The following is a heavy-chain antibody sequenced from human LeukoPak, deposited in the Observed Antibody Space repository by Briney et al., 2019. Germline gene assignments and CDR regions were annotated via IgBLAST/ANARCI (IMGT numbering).Heavy chain of an antibody. D-gene: IGHD1-26*01. CDR2: IKQDGSEK. CDR1: GFTFSSYW. V-gene: IGHV3-7*01. Sequence: GGSLRLSCAASGFTFSSYWMIWVRQAPGKGLEWVANIKQDGSEKYYADSVKGRFTIPRDNAKNSLYLQMNSLRAEDTAVYYCARDLVGAFYFDYWGQGTLVTVSS. CDR3: ARDLVGAFYFDY. J-gene: IGHJ4*02.